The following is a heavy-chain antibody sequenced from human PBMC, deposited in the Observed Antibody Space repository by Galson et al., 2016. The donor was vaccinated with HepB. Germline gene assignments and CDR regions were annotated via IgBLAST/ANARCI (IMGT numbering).Heavy chain of an antibody. V-gene: IGHV3-48*02. CDR3: ARRGMTAFDS. Sequence: SLRLSCAASGFLFSDYSMNWLRQAPGKGLEWVAYISSTSWNATFYSDSVKGRFTISRDNAHNFLYLQMSSLRDEDTAVYYCARRGMTAFDSWGQGAPVTVSS. J-gene: IGHJ4*02. D-gene: IGHD2-21*02. CDR1: GFLFSDYS. CDR2: ISSTSWNAT.